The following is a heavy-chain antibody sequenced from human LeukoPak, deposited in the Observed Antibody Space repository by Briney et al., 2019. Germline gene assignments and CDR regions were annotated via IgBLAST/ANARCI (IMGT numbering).Heavy chain of an antibody. V-gene: IGHV4-30-2*01. D-gene: IGHD1-20*01. CDR1: GGSISSGGYY. J-gene: IGHJ5*02. Sequence: PSETLSLTCTVSGGSISSGGYYWSWIREPPGKGLEWIGYIYHSGSTYYNPSLKSRVTISVDRSKNQFSLKLSSVTAADTAVYYCARLGITGTRGWFNPWGQGTLVTVSS. CDR2: IYHSGST. CDR3: ARLGITGTRGWFNP.